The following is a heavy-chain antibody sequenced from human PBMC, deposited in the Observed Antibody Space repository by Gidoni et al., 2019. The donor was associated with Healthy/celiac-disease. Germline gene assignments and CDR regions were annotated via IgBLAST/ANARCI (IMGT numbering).Heavy chain of an antibody. CDR3: AKDHLNVAAAGWPDY. CDR1: GCTFSSYA. D-gene: IGHD6-13*01. V-gene: IGHV3-23*01. J-gene: IGHJ4*02. CDR2: ISGSGGST. Sequence: EVQLLESGGGLVQPGGSLRLACAASGCTFSSYAMSWVRQAPGKGLELVSAISGSGGSTYYAASVKGRFTISRDNSKNTLYLQMNSLRAEDTAVYYCAKDHLNVAAAGWPDYWGQGTLVTVSS.